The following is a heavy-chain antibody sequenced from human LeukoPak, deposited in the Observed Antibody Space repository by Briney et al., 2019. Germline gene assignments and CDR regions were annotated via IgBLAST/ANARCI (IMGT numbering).Heavy chain of an antibody. CDR3: ARAYDYVWGSYRPFDY. J-gene: IGHJ4*02. V-gene: IGHV1-18*01. D-gene: IGHD3-16*02. CDR1: GYTFTSYG. Sequence: GASVKVSCKASGYTFTSYGISWVRQPPGQGLEWMGWISAYNGNTNYAQKLQGRVTMTTDTSTSTAYMELRSLRSDDTAVYYCARAYDYVWGSYRPFDYWGQGTLVTVSS. CDR2: ISAYNGNT.